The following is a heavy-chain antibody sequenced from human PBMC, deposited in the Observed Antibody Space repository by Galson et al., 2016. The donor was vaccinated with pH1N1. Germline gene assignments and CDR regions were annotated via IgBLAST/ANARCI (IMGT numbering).Heavy chain of an antibody. V-gene: IGHV3-43*01. CDR1: GFTFHDYT. J-gene: IGHJ6*02. CDR3: AKEIQRGSYGMDV. CDR2: VSWDGGST. Sequence: CLRLSCAASGFTFHDYTMHWVRQTPGKGLEWVSLVSWDGGSTYYADYVKGRFTVSRDNSKNSLYLQMNSLRSEDTALYYCAKEIQRGSYGMDVWGRGTTVTVSS. D-gene: IGHD3-16*01.